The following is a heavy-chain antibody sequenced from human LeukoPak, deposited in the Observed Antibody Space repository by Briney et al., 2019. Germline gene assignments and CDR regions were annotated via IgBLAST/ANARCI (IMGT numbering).Heavy chain of an antibody. Sequence: PGGSLRLSCAASGFTFSSYGMHWVRQAPGQGLEWMGIINPSGGSTSYAQKFQGRVTMTRDTSTSTVYMELSSLRSEDTAVYYCARGSARDGYNFGYWGQGTLVTVSS. CDR3: ARGSARDGYNFGY. CDR2: INPSGGST. D-gene: IGHD5-24*01. J-gene: IGHJ4*02. CDR1: GFTFSSYG. V-gene: IGHV1-46*01.